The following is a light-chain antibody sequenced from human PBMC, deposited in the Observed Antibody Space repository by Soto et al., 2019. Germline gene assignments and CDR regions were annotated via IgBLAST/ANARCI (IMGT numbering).Light chain of an antibody. CDR1: SSDVRSYNL. CDR3: TSYINDATP. J-gene: IGLJ3*02. CDR2: DVS. Sequence: QSALTQPASVSGSPGQSITISCTVASSDVRSYNLVSWYQQHPGKAPKLLIYDVSHRPSGVSDRFSGSKSGNTASLTISGLQADDEADYYCTSYINDATPFGGGTKVTVL. V-gene: IGLV2-14*03.